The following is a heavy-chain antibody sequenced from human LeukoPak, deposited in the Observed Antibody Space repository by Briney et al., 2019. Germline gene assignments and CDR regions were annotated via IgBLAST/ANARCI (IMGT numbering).Heavy chain of an antibody. Sequence: GGSLRLSCAASGFTFSSYSMTWVRQAPGKGLDWVSPISSVSSYIYYADSVKGRFTISRDNAKNSLYLQMNSLRAEDTAVYYCARSLDIVVVPAAAANWFDPWGQGTLVTVSS. CDR2: ISSVSSYI. CDR1: GFTFSSYS. D-gene: IGHD2-2*01. J-gene: IGHJ5*02. V-gene: IGHV3-21*01. CDR3: ARSLDIVVVPAAAANWFDP.